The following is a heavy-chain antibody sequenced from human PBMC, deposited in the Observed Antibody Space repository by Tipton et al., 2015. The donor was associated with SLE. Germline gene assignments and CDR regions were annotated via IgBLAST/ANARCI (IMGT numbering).Heavy chain of an antibody. CDR1: GGTLSSYA. D-gene: IGHD3-3*01. CDR3: AREERLGITIFGVVSGAFDI. CDR2: IIPIFGTA. V-gene: IGHV1-69*05. J-gene: IGHJ3*02. Sequence: QSGPEVKKPGSSVKVSCKASGGTLSSYAISWVRQAPGQGLEWMGGIIPIFGTANYAQKFQGRVTITTDESTSTAYMELSSLRSEDTAVYYCAREERLGITIFGVVSGAFDIWGQGTMVTVSS.